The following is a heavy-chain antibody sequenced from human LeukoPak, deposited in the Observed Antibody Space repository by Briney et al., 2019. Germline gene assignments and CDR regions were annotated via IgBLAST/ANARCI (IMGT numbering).Heavy chain of an antibody. CDR3: AENWGSGY. CDR1: GGSISSGDCY. V-gene: IGHV4-30-4*01. CDR2: IYYSGIT. J-gene: IGHJ4*02. D-gene: IGHD7-27*01. Sequence: PSETLSLTCTVSGGSISSGDCYWTWIRQSPGTGLECIGYIYYSGITYYNPSLKSRVTISVDTSKNQFSLKLTSVTAADTAVYYCAENWGSGYWGQGTLVTVSS.